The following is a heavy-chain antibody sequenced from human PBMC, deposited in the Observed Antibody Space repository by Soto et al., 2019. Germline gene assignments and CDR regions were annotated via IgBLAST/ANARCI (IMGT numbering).Heavy chain of an antibody. Sequence: GGSLRLSCAASGFTFSSYGMHWVRQAPGKGLEWVAVIWYDGSNKYYADSVKGRFTISRDNSKNTLYLQMNSLRAEDTAVYYCAIEHSYGYVPRYYFDYWGQGTLVTVSS. CDR1: GFTFSSYG. CDR2: IWYDGSNK. D-gene: IGHD5-18*01. CDR3: AIEHSYGYVPRYYFDY. V-gene: IGHV3-33*01. J-gene: IGHJ4*02.